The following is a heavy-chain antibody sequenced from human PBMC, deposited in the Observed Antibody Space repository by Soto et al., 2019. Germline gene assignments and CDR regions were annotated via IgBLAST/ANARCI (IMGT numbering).Heavy chain of an antibody. CDR2: IRSKAYGGTT. V-gene: IGHV3-49*03. Sequence: GGSLRLSCTASGFTFGDYAMSWFRQAPGKGLEWVGFIRSKAYGGTTEYAASVKGRFTISRDDSKSIAYLQMNSLKTEDTAVYYCTRAPGAGVGYGDYTDEWGFDDAFDIWGQGTMVTVSS. CDR1: GFTFGDYA. D-gene: IGHD4-17*01. J-gene: IGHJ3*02. CDR3: TRAPGAGVGYGDYTDEWGFDDAFDI.